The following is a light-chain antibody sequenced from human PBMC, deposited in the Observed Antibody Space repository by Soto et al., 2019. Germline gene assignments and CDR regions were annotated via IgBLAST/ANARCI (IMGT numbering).Light chain of an antibody. CDR1: SSDVGGYNY. CDR3: SSYTSSSPLVV. CDR2: DVS. J-gene: IGLJ2*01. Sequence: QSALTQPASVSGSPGQSITISCTGTSSDVGGYNYVSWYQQHPGKAPKLLIYDVSNRPSGVSNRFSGSNSGNTASLTISGLQAEDEADYYCSSYTSSSPLVVFGRGTKVTVL. V-gene: IGLV2-14*01.